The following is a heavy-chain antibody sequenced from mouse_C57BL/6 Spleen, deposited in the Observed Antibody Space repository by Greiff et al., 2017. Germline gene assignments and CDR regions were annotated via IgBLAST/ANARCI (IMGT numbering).Heavy chain of an antibody. CDR1: GYSITSGYY. Sequence: DVQLQESGPGLVKPSQSLSLTCSVTGYSITSGYYWNWIRQFPGNKLEWMGYISYDGSNNYNPSLKNRISITRDTSKNQFFLKLNSVTTEDTATYYCAREGLLGLGYWGQGTTLTVSS. V-gene: IGHV3-6*01. D-gene: IGHD4-1*01. CDR2: ISYDGSN. CDR3: AREGLLGLGY. J-gene: IGHJ2*01.